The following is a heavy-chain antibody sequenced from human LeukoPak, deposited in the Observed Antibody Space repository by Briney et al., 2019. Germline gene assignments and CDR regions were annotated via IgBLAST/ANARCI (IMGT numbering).Heavy chain of an antibody. J-gene: IGHJ6*02. Sequence: GGSLRLSREASGLSFNDAWMNWVRQAPGTGLEWVGRVKSKADGGTIDYTAPVKGRFTISTDDSKTTLYVQMNSLKTEDTAVYYCTADLPGVTTNYGVDFWGQGTTVTVSS. V-gene: IGHV3-15*01. CDR2: VKSKADGGTI. CDR3: TADLPGVTTNYGVDF. D-gene: IGHD4-17*01. CDR1: GLSFNDAW.